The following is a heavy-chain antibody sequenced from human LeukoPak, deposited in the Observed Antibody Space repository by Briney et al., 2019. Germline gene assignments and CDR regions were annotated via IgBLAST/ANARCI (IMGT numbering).Heavy chain of an antibody. Sequence: PSETLSLTCTVSGGSVSSGSYYWSWIRQPPGKGLEWIGYIYYSGSTNYNPSLKSRVTISVDTSKNQFSLKLSSVTAADTAVYYCARTNTMIAVGNWFDPWGQGTLVTVSS. CDR2: IYYSGST. D-gene: IGHD3-22*01. CDR3: ARTNTMIAVGNWFDP. CDR1: GGSVSSGSYY. V-gene: IGHV4-61*01. J-gene: IGHJ5*02.